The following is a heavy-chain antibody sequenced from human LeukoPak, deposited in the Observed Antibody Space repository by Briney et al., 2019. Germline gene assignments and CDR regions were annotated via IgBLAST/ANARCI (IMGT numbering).Heavy chain of an antibody. V-gene: IGHV3-53*01. CDR1: GFTFSSYA. Sequence: HPGGSLRLSCAASGFTFSSYAMSWVRQAPGKGLEWVSLIYSGENTYYADSVKGRFTISRDSSINALFLEMNSLRAEDTAVYYCASTMYTSAPTFDYWGQGTLVTVSS. D-gene: IGHD6-25*01. CDR2: IYSGENT. J-gene: IGHJ4*02. CDR3: ASTMYTSAPTFDY.